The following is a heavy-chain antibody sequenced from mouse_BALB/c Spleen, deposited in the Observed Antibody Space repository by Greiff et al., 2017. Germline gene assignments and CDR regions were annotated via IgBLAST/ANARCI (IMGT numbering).Heavy chain of an antibody. CDR2: IRSKSNNYAT. CDR1: GFTFNTYA. V-gene: IGHV10-1*02. Sequence: EVQVVESGGGLVQPKGSLKLSCAASGFTFNTYAMNWVRQAPGKGLEWVARIRSKSNNYATYYADSVKDRFTISRDDSQSMLYLQMNNLKTEDTAMYYCVRQGGYSYAMDYWGQGTSVTVSS. CDR3: VRQGGYSYAMDY. D-gene: IGHD2-3*01. J-gene: IGHJ4*01.